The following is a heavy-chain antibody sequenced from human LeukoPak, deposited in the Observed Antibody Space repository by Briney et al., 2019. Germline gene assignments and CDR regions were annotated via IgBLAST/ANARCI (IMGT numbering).Heavy chain of an antibody. Sequence: SETLSLTCTVSGGSISSYYWSWIRQPPGKGLEWIGYIYYSGSTNYNPSLKSRVTISVDTSKNQFSLKLSSVTAADTAVYYCARRGKLMGAYDFWSGYSRDWYFDLWGRGTLVTVSS. J-gene: IGHJ2*01. CDR3: ARRGKLMGAYDFWSGYSRDWYFDL. CDR1: GGSISSYY. D-gene: IGHD3-3*01. V-gene: IGHV4-59*01. CDR2: IYYSGST.